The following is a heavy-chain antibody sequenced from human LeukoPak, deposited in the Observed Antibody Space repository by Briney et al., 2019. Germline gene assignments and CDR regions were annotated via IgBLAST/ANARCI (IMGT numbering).Heavy chain of an antibody. CDR1: GGTFSSYA. Sequence: ASVKVSCKASGGTFSSYAISWVRQAPGQGLEWMGRIIPILGMANYAQKFQGRVTITADKSTSTAYMELSSLRSEDTAVYYCARDPSDSSSWIKGYFQHWGQGTLVTVSS. D-gene: IGHD6-13*01. J-gene: IGHJ1*01. CDR3: ARDPSDSSSWIKGYFQH. CDR2: IIPILGMA. V-gene: IGHV1-69*04.